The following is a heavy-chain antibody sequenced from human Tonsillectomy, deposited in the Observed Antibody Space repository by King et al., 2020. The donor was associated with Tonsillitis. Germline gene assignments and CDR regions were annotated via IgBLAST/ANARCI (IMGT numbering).Heavy chain of an antibody. CDR2: IYYRGST. V-gene: IGHV4-59*08. CDR1: GGSISSYY. CDR3: ARQVVGYSSGWYYFDY. Sequence: VQLQESGPGLVKPLETLSLTCTVSGGSISSYYWSWIRQPPGKGLEWIGDIYYRGSTHYNPSLKSRGTISVDTTKNQFSLKLSSVTAADTAVYYCARQVVGYSSGWYYFDYWGQGTLVTVSS. D-gene: IGHD6-19*01. J-gene: IGHJ4*02.